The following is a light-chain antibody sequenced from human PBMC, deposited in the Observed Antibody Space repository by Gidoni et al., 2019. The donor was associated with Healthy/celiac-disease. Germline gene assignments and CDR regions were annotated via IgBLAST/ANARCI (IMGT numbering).Light chain of an antibody. J-gene: IGKJ3*01. CDR3: QQYGSSPT. CDR1: QSVSSSY. V-gene: IGKV3-20*01. CDR2: GAS. Sequence: EIVLTQSPGTLSLSPGESATLSCRASQSVSSSYLAWYQQKPGQAPRLLIYGASSRATGIPDRFSGSGSGTDFTLTISRLEPEDFAVYYCQQYGSSPTFGPXTKVDIK.